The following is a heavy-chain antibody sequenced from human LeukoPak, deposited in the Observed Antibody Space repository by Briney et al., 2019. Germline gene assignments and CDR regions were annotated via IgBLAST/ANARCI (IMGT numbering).Heavy chain of an antibody. D-gene: IGHD5-24*01. CDR1: GFTFSTYA. J-gene: IGHJ4*02. CDR2: ISGNGAGT. V-gene: IGHV3-23*01. Sequence: GGSLRLSCAASGFTFSTYAMSWVRQAPGKGLEWVSAISGNGAGTYYGDSVKGRFTISRDISKNTLFLQMNSLTVEDTAVYYCATAANRWRHDFWGQGTRVTVSS. CDR3: ATAANRWRHDF.